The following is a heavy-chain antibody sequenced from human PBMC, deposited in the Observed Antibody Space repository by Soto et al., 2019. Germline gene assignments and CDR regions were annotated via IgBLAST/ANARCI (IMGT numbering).Heavy chain of an antibody. CDR2: ISNDGSKK. CDR3: ARDVAMPSGLGLGY. CDR1: GFVFTNYG. J-gene: IGHJ4*02. V-gene: IGHV3-30*03. Sequence: PGGSLRLSCAASGFVFTNYGMHWVRQAPGKGLEWVAFISNDGSKKYYADSVKGRFTISRDNSENTVYLQMTSLRPDDTAVFYCARDVAMPSGLGLGYWGQGTLVTV. D-gene: IGHD6-19*01.